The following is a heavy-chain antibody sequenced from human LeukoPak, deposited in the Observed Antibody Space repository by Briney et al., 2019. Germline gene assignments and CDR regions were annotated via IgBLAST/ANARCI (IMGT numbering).Heavy chain of an antibody. J-gene: IGHJ3*02. Sequence: TSETLSLTCTVSGGSISSYYWSWIRQPPGKGLEWIGYIYYSGSTNYNPSLKSRVTISVDTSKNQFSLKLSSVTAADTAVYYCARGASGWLQLVDAFDIWGQGTMVTVSS. CDR2: IYYSGST. CDR1: GGSISSYY. D-gene: IGHD5-24*01. V-gene: IGHV4-59*08. CDR3: ARGASGWLQLVDAFDI.